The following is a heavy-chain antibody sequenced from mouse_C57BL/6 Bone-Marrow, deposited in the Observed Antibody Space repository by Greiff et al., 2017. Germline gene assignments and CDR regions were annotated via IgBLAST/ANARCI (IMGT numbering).Heavy chain of an antibody. Sequence: EVQGVESGGGLVKPGGSLKLSCAASGFTFSSYAMSWVRQTPEKRLEWVATISDGGSYTYYPDNVKGRFTISRDNAKNNLYLQMSHLKSEDTAMYYCARDLGRLFAYWGQGTLVTVSA. V-gene: IGHV5-4*01. D-gene: IGHD4-1*01. CDR3: ARDLGRLFAY. J-gene: IGHJ3*01. CDR2: ISDGGSYT. CDR1: GFTFSSYA.